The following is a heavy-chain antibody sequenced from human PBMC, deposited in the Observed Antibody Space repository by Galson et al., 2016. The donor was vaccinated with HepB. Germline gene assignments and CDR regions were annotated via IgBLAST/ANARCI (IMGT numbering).Heavy chain of an antibody. V-gene: IGHV3-7*01. J-gene: IGHJ4*02. CDR1: GFAFSSYW. D-gene: IGHD2/OR15-2a*01. Sequence: SLRLSCAASGFAFSSYWMSWVRQAPGKGLEWVANIKQDGSEKYFVDSVKGRFTISSDNAKNSLYLQMNSLRAEDTAVYYCAKGRGGVSIHWGQGTLVTVSS. CDR3: AKGRGGVSIH. CDR2: IKQDGSEK.